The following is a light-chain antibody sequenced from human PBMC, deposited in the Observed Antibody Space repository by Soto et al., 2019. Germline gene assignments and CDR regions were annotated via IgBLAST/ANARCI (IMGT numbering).Light chain of an antibody. J-gene: IGLJ7*01. CDR3: ATWDDSLSASV. V-gene: IGLV1-47*01. CDR2: KNN. Sequence: QSVLTQPPSASGTPGQRVTISCSGSSSNIGSNYVYWYQQLPGTAPKLLIYKNNQRPPGVPDRFSGSKSGTSASLAISGLRSEDEADYYCATWDDSLSASVFGGGTQLTVL. CDR1: SSNIGSNY.